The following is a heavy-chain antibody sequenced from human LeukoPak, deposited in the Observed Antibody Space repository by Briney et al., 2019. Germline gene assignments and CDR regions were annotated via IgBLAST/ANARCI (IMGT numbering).Heavy chain of an antibody. Sequence: GGSLRLSCGAAGFTLKNYWMSWVRQAPGKGLEWVANINPDGSEKYYVDSVKGRLTISRDNAKNSLYLQMNSLRAEDTAVYYCARDQGFSYYYYYMDVWGKGTTVTVSS. J-gene: IGHJ6*03. D-gene: IGHD3-3*01. V-gene: IGHV3-7*01. CDR3: ARDQGFSYYYYYMDV. CDR1: GFTLKNYW. CDR2: INPDGSEK.